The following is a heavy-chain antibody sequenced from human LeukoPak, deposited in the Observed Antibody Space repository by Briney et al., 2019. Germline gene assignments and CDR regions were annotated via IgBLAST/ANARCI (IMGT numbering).Heavy chain of an antibody. J-gene: IGHJ4*02. D-gene: IGHD2-15*01. CDR3: ARASDSLSFDY. CDR1: GGSISSYY. V-gene: IGHV4-59*01. CDR2: TYYSGST. Sequence: SETLSLTCTVSGGSISSYYWSWIRQPPGKGLEWIGYTYYSGSTNYNPSLKSRVTISVDTSKNQFSLKLSSVTAADTAVYYCARASDSLSFDYWGQGTLVTVSS.